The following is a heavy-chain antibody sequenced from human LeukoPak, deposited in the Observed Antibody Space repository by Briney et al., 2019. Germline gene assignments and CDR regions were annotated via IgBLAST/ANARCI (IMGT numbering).Heavy chain of an antibody. CDR1: GYTFTSYD. CDR3: SLYDFWSGYYNGIDY. CDR2: MSPNSGNT. Sequence: GASVKVSCKASGYTFTSYDVNWVRQATGQGLEWMGWMSPNSGNTGYAQKFQGRVTMTRNTSISTAYMELSSLRSEDTAVYYCSLYDFWSGYYNGIDYWGQGTLVTVSS. J-gene: IGHJ4*02. D-gene: IGHD3-3*01. V-gene: IGHV1-8*01.